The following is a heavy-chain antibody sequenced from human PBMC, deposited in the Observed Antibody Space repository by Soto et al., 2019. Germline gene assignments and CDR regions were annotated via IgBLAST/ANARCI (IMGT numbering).Heavy chain of an antibody. J-gene: IGHJ4*02. CDR1: GVSITSYF. V-gene: IGHV4-59*01. CDR2: ISFSGAT. Sequence: KPSETLSLTCTVSGVSITSYFWSWIRQTPGKGLDWIGSISFSGATYSNPSLKGRAALSVDTSETPLSLTLNSVTSADTAVYFCARDRRDGYTRYFEFWGQGTQVTVSS. CDR3: ARDRRDGYTRYFEF. D-gene: IGHD5-12*01.